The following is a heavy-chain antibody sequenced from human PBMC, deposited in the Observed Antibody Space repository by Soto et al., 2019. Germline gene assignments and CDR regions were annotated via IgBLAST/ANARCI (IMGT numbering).Heavy chain of an antibody. CDR2: VSGSASTS. J-gene: IGHJ4*01. D-gene: IGHD2-8*01. V-gene: IGHV3-23*01. CDR1: GFTFNNYA. CDR3: AKSNWAGATDY. Sequence: GASLRLSCAASGFTFNNYAMNWFRQAPGKGLEWVSTVSGSASTSYSADSVEGRFTISRDNSKSSLYLQMNSLRAEDTAVYYCAKSNWAGATDYWGQGTLVTVSS.